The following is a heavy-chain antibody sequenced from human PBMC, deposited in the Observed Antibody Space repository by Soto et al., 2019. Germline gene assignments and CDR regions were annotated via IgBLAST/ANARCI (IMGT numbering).Heavy chain of an antibody. CDR3: AKTARIMAAAGKDYLAN. CDR1: VFTFSSYA. CDR2: VRGNGYKM. D-gene: IGHD6-19*01. J-gene: IGHJ4*02. V-gene: IGHV3-23*01. Sequence: GGSLRLSCAASVFTFSSYAVSWVRLAPGKGLEWVSGVRGNGYKMYYADSVRGRFTISRDNSNNTLYLQITNLRAGDTAIYYCAKTARIMAAAGKDYLANWGQGTQVTVSS.